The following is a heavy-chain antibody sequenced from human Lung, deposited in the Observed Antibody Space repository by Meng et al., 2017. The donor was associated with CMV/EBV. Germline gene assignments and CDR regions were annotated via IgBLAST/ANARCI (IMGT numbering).Heavy chain of an antibody. J-gene: IGHJ6*02. CDR3: ARDVSPRSSAYFAIYYFYALDV. V-gene: IGHV3-21*01. CDR2: ISSSGTYI. Sequence: GESLKISCAASGFTFSSYSMNWVRQAPGKGLEWVSSISSSGTYIYYADSVKGRFTISRDNAQNSLYLQMNSLRAEDTAAYYCARDVSPRSSAYFAIYYFYALDVWCQGTXVTVSS. CDR1: GFTFSSYS. D-gene: IGHD2-21*01.